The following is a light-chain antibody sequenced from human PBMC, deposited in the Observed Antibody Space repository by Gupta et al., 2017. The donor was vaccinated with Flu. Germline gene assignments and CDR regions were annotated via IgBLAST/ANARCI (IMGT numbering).Light chain of an antibody. J-gene: IGLJ2*01. V-gene: IGLV3-21*02. CDR1: NFGRQT. CDR3: QVWDSGSDHCV. CDR2: DDS. Sequence: GQTARVTCEENNFGRQTVHWYQQKAGQAPVLVVSDDSDRPSGISERISGSTSGNTATLTIRSVEVGDEADYFCQVWDSGSDHCVFGGGTKLTVL.